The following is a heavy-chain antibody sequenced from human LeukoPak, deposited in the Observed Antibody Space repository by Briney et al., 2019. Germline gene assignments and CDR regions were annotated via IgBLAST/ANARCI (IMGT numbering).Heavy chain of an antibody. Sequence: ASVKVSCKASGYTFTSYGISWVRQAPGQGLEWMGWISAYNGNTNYAQKLQGRVTMTTDTSTSTAYMELRSLRSDDTAMYYCARHRPGQGRWRAFDIWGQGTMVTVSS. V-gene: IGHV1-18*01. D-gene: IGHD3-10*01. J-gene: IGHJ3*02. CDR1: GYTFTSYG. CDR3: ARHRPGQGRWRAFDI. CDR2: ISAYNGNT.